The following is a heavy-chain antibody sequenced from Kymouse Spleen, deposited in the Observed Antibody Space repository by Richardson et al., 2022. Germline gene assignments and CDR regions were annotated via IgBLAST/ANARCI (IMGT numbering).Heavy chain of an antibody. J-gene: IGHJ6*02. CDR3: ARDNWNPYYYYYGMDV. CDR2: ISAYNGNT. D-gene: IGHD1-20*01,IGHD1-7*01. CDR1: GYTFTSYG. V-gene: IGHV1-18*01. Sequence: QVQLVQSGAEVKKPGASVKVSCKASGYTFTSYGISWVRQAPGQGLEWMGWISAYNGNTNYAQKLQGRVTMTTDTSTSTAYMELRSLRSDDTAVYYCARDNWNPYYYYYGMDVWGQGTTVTVSS.